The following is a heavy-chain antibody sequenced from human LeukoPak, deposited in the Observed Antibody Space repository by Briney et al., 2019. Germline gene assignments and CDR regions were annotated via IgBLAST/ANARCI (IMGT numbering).Heavy chain of an antibody. D-gene: IGHD2-21*02. CDR1: RFSFSTYG. V-gene: IGHV3-30*18. CDR3: AKSGTPYCGGDCSDDGFDI. J-gene: IGHJ3*02. Sequence: GGSLRLSCAASRFSFSTYGMHWVRQAPGKGLEWVAVISYDGTHEYDAHSVKGRFTISRDNSKNTLYLQMNSLRAEDTAVYFCAKSGTPYCGGDCSDDGFDIWGQGTMVTVSS. CDR2: ISYDGTHE.